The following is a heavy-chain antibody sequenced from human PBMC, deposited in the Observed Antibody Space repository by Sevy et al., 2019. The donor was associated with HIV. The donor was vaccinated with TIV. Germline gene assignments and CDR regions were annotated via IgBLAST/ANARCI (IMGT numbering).Heavy chain of an antibody. CDR2: ISYDGSNK. J-gene: IGHJ6*02. Sequence: GGSLILSCADSGFTFSSYAMHWVRQAPGKGLEWVAVISYDGSNKYYADSVKGRFTISRDNSKNTLYLQMNSLRAEDTAVYYCARVRWCWELPTYYYYYGMDVWGQGTTVTVSS. CDR3: ARVRWCWELPTYYYYYGMDV. V-gene: IGHV3-30-3*01. CDR1: GFTFSSYA. D-gene: IGHD3-10*01.